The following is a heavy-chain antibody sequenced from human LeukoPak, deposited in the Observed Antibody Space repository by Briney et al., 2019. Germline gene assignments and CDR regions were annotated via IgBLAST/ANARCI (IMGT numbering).Heavy chain of an antibody. J-gene: IGHJ4*02. V-gene: IGHV3-7*01. CDR2: IKPDGSAG. CDR1: GFTFSSNW. CDR3: AKDGGYVSGFDY. Sequence: GGSLRLSCATSGFTFSSNWMSWVRHVPGRGLDWVANIKPDGSAGYYAASVKGRFTVSRDNAKNSLYLQMNSLRVEDTAVYYCAKDGGYVSGFDYWGQGTLVTVSS. D-gene: IGHD5-12*01.